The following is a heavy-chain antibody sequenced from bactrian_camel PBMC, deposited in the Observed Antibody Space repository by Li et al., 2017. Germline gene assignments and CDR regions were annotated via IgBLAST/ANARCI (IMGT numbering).Heavy chain of an antibody. V-gene: IGHV3S54*01. J-gene: IGHJ6*01. Sequence: VQLVESGGGSVQAGGSLRLSCSASGRNFEGSYMGWFRQSPGKEREGVATIDTGGSTAYYADSVKGRFAISRDNAKNTVYLQMNSLRANDTALYYCATVESASKWFGYWGQGTQVTVS. CDR2: IDTGGSTA. CDR1: GRNFEGSY. CDR3: ATVESASKWFGY.